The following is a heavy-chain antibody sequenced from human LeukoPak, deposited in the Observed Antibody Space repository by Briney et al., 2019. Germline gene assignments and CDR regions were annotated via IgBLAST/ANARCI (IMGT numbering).Heavy chain of an antibody. J-gene: IGHJ4*02. CDR3: ARSLGSYTASLTGY. D-gene: IGHD3-10*01. Sequence: GGSLRLSCAASGFTFSSYWMNWVRQAPGKGLEWVAIIKQDGSEKYHVDSVKGRFTISRDNAKNSVFLQMGSLRAEDTAVYYCARSLGSYTASLTGYWGQGTLVTVSS. CDR1: GFTFSSYW. CDR2: IKQDGSEK. V-gene: IGHV3-7*01.